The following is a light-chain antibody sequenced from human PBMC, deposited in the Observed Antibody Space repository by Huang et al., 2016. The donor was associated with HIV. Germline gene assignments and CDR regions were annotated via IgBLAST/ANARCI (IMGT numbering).Light chain of an antibody. CDR1: QGIANH. Sequence: DIQMTQSPSSLSASVGDRVTISCRASQGIANHLAWYQQRPGKAPKLLIYAASALQSGVPSRFSGTGSGTYFTLTISSLQPEDVATYFCQKYNSAPRTFGPGTKVEIK. CDR2: AAS. V-gene: IGKV1-27*01. CDR3: QKYNSAPRT. J-gene: IGKJ3*01.